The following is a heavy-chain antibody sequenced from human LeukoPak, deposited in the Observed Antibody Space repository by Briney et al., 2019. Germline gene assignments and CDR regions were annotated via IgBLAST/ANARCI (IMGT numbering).Heavy chain of an antibody. CDR3: ARAIQQWLPNFDY. Sequence: GRSLRLSCAASGFTFSSFGMHWVRQAPGKGLEWVAVIWYDGSNKYYADSVKGRFTISRDNSKNTLYLQMNSLRAEDTAVYYCARAIQQWLPNFDYWGQGTLVTVPS. V-gene: IGHV3-33*01. CDR2: IWYDGSNK. J-gene: IGHJ4*02. D-gene: IGHD5-18*01. CDR1: GFTFSSFG.